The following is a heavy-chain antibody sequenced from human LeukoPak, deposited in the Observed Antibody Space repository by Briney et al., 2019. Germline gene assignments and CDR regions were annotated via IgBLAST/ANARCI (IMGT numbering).Heavy chain of an antibody. J-gene: IGHJ4*02. CDR3: VTDRRHGGIVATIAY. D-gene: IGHD5-12*01. V-gene: IGHV1-69*13. Sequence: ASVKVSCKASGGTFSSYAISWVRQAPGQGLEWMGGIIPIFGTANYAQKFQGRVTITADESTSTAYMELSSLRSEDTAVYYCVTDRRHGGIVATIAYWGQGTLVTVSS. CDR1: GGTFSSYA. CDR2: IIPIFGTA.